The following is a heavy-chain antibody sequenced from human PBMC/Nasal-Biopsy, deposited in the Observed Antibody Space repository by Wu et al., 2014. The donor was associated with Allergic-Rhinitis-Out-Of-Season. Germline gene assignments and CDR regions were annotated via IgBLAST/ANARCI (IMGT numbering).Heavy chain of an antibody. CDR2: ISDSGST. Sequence: TLSLTCTVSGGSISSYYWNWIRQSPGKGLEWIGYISDSGSTNYNPSLRSRVTMSVDTSKNQFSLKLTSATAADTAVYYCARAPTEHFPYWGQGILVTVSS. V-gene: IGHV4-59*08. CDR3: ARAPTEHFPY. CDR1: GGSISSYY. J-gene: IGHJ4*02. D-gene: IGHD4-11*01.